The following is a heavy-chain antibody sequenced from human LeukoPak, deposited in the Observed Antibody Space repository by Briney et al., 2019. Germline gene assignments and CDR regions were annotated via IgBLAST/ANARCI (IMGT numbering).Heavy chain of an antibody. CDR2: ISGSGGST. J-gene: IGHJ6*02. V-gene: IGHV3-23*01. CDR1: GFTVNTNY. CDR3: AKGYYDSSGYSHYYYYGMDV. Sequence: GGSLRLSCAASGFTVNTNYMSWVRQAPGKGLEWVSAISGSGGSTYYADSVKGRFTISRDNSKNTLYLQMNSLRAEDTAVYYCAKGYYDSSGYSHYYYYGMDVWGQGTTVTVSS. D-gene: IGHD3-22*01.